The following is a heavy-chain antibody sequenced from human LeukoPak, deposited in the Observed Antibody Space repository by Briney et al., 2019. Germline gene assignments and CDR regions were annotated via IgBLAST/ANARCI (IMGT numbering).Heavy chain of an antibody. CDR2: IYYSGST. V-gene: IGHV4-59*01. J-gene: IGHJ6*03. CDR1: GGSISSYY. CDR3: ARAASYGPYYYYYYMDV. Sequence: PSETPSLTCTVSGGSISSYYWSWIRQPPGKGLEWIGYIYYSGSTNYNPSLKSRVTISVDTSKNQFSLKLSSVTAADTAVYYCARAASYGPYYYYYYMDVWGKGTTVTVSS. D-gene: IGHD5-18*01.